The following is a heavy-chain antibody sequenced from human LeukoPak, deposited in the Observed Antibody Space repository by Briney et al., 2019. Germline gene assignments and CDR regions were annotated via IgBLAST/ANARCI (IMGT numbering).Heavy chain of an antibody. V-gene: IGHV4-4*07. CDR1: GGSISSYY. Sequence: SETLSLTCTVSGGSISSYYWSWIRQPAGKGLEWIGRIYTSGSTNYNPSLKSRVTISVDTSKNQFSLKLSSVTAADTAVYYCARLTPYGDLFQHWGQGTLVTVSS. D-gene: IGHD4-17*01. J-gene: IGHJ1*01. CDR3: ARLTPYGDLFQH. CDR2: IYTSGST.